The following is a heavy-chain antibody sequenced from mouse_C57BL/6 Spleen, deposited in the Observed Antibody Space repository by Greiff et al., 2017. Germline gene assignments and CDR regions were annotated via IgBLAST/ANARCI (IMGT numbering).Heavy chain of an antibody. J-gene: IGHJ2*01. D-gene: IGHD1-1*01. CDR3: ARDAITTVVATSYYFDY. CDR2: IHPNSGST. CDR1: GYTFTSYW. V-gene: IGHV1-64*01. Sequence: VQLQQPGAELVKPGASVKLSCKASGYTFTSYWMHWVKQRPGQGLEWIGMIHPNSGSTNYNEKFKSKATLTVDKSSSTAYMQLSSLTSEDSAVYYCARDAITTVVATSYYFDYWGQGTTLTVSS.